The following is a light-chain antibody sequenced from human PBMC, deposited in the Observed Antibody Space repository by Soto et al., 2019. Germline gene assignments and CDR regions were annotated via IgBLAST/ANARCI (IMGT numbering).Light chain of an antibody. CDR2: GAS. CDR1: QSVNNN. Sequence: EIILTQSPASLSVSPGERATLSCRASQSVNNNLAWYQQKRGQAPRLLIYGASNRATGIPGRFRGSGSGTEFTLTITSLQSEDFAVYYCQHYGTSPFTFGPGTKVHIK. CDR3: QHYGTSPFT. J-gene: IGKJ3*01. V-gene: IGKV3-15*01.